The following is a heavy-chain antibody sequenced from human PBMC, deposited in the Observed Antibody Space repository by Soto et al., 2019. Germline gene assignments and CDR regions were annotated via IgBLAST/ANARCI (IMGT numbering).Heavy chain of an antibody. V-gene: IGHV1-8*01. CDR1: GYTFTSYD. D-gene: IGHD4-17*01. Sequence: QVQLVQSGAEVKKPGASVKVSCKASGYTFTSYDINWVRQATGQGLEWMGWMNPNSGNTGYAQKFQGRVSMTRNTSISTAYMELSSLRSEDTAVYYCARGEISDSGDPNYYFDYWGQGTLVTVSS. CDR2: MNPNSGNT. CDR3: ARGEISDSGDPNYYFDY. J-gene: IGHJ4*02.